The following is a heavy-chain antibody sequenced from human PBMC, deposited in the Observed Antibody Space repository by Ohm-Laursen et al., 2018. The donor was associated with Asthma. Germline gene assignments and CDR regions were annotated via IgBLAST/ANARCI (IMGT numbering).Heavy chain of an antibody. CDR1: GFTFRSYA. V-gene: IGHV3-48*01. D-gene: IGHD1-1*01. Sequence: GSLRLSCAASGFTFRSYAIHWVRQAPGKGLEWVSYITSYSSTTYYADSVKGRFTTSRDNAKNSLYLQMNSLRAQDTAVYYCAVRTTSAGFDVWGQGTTVTVSS. CDR3: AVRTTSAGFDV. J-gene: IGHJ6*02. CDR2: ITSYSSTT.